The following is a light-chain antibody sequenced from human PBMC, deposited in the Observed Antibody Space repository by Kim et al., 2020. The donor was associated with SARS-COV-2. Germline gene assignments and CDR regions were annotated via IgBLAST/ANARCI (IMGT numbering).Light chain of an antibody. CDR2: GVA. Sequence: ASTGDRVTITCRGRQGKSACLAGYQQKPGKAPKLLIYGVASLKGGGQSRFSGSGAGTKFTLTITCLQSEDFATDYCQQYYDYTWTFGEGTKVDIK. CDR3: QQYYDYTWT. CDR1: QGKSAC. V-gene: IGKV1-8*01. J-gene: IGKJ1*01.